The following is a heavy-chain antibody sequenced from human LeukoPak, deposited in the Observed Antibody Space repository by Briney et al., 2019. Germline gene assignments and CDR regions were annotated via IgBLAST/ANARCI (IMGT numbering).Heavy chain of an antibody. Sequence: SVKVSCKASGGTFSSYAISWVRQAPGQGLEWMGGIIPIFGTANYAQKFQGRVTITADESTSTVYMELSSLRSEDTAVFYCARDRIMITSGGGIDYWGQGTLVTVSS. CDR2: IIPIFGTA. V-gene: IGHV1-69*13. CDR1: GGTFSSYA. J-gene: IGHJ4*02. CDR3: ARDRIMITSGGGIDY. D-gene: IGHD3-16*01.